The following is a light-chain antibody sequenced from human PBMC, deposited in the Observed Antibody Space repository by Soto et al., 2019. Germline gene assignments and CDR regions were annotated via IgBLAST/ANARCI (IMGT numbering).Light chain of an antibody. CDR3: QQRTTWPT. CDR1: KSVTSS. Sequence: EIVLTQSPATLSLSPGDRATLSCRASKSVTSSLAWFQQKPGQAPRLLIYDVSRRATAIPARFSGSGSGTDFTLTISSLEPEDFAVYYCQQRTTWPTFGGGTKVEIK. V-gene: IGKV3-11*01. CDR2: DVS. J-gene: IGKJ4*01.